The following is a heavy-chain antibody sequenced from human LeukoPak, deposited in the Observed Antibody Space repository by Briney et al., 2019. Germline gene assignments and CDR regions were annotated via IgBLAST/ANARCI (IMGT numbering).Heavy chain of an antibody. CDR2: ISGSGDTT. Sequence: GASLRLSCAASGFTFSTYAMSWVRQAPGKGLQWVSGISGSGDTTSYADSVKGRFTISRDNSKNMLYLQMNTLRAEDTAVYYCTKSLYGGNDYRGQGILVTVSS. J-gene: IGHJ4*02. CDR1: GFTFSTYA. D-gene: IGHD4/OR15-4a*01. CDR3: TKSLYGGNDY. V-gene: IGHV3-23*01.